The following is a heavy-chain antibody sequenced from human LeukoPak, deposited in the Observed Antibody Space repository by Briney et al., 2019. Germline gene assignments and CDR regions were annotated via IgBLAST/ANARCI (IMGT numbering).Heavy chain of an antibody. CDR2: IYHSGST. Sequence: PSQTLSLTCTVSGGSISSGGYYWSWIRQPPGKGLEWIGYIYHSGSTYYNPSLKSRVTISVDTSKNQFSLKLSSVTAADTAVYYCARGIAVAGTGYFDYWGQGTLVTVSS. V-gene: IGHV4-30-2*01. D-gene: IGHD6-19*01. CDR1: GGSISSGGYY. CDR3: ARGIAVAGTGYFDY. J-gene: IGHJ4*02.